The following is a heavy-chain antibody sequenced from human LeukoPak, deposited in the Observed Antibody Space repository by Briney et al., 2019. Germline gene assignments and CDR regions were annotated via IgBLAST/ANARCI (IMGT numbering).Heavy chain of an antibody. CDR3: ARDKDWFDP. J-gene: IGHJ5*02. CDR2: IKQDGSEK. CDR1: GFAFSSNW. V-gene: IGHV3-7*01. Sequence: GGSLRLSCAASGFAFSSNWTNWVRQAPGKGLEWVANIKQDGSEKYYVDSVKGRFTISRDNAKNSLYLQMNSLRAEDTAVYYCARDKDWFDPWGQGTLVTVSS.